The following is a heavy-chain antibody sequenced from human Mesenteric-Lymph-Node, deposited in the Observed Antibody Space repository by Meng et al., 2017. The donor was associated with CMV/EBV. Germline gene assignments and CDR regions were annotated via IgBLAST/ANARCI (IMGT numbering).Heavy chain of an antibody. D-gene: IGHD3-3*01. CDR1: GFTFSSYA. J-gene: IGHJ6*02. CDR2: ISYDGSNK. V-gene: IGHV3-30-3*01. CDR3: ARSNFGVGLYYGMDV. Sequence: GESLKISCAASGFTFSSYAMHWVRQAPGKGLEWVAVISYDGSNKYYADSVKGRFTISRDNSKNTLYLQMNSLRAEDTAVYYSARSNFGVGLYYGMDVWGQGTTVTVSS.